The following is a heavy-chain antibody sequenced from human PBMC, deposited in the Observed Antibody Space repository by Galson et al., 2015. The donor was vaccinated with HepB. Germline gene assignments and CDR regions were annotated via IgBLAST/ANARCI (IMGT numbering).Heavy chain of an antibody. D-gene: IGHD6-19*01. CDR2: INRDGSER. Sequence: SLRLSCAASGFTFSSYAMSWVRQAPGKGLEWVANINRDGSERYYVDSVKGRFTISRDNAKNSLYLQMNSLRAEDTAVYYCARAPSSGWTLFDYWGQGALVTVSS. CDR1: GFTFSSYA. V-gene: IGHV3-7*03. CDR3: ARAPSSGWTLFDY. J-gene: IGHJ4*02.